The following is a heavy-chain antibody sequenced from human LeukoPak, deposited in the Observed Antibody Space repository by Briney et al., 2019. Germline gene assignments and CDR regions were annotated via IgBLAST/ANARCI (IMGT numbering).Heavy chain of an antibody. J-gene: IGHJ4*02. D-gene: IGHD3-16*01. Sequence: PSETRSLTCTVSGYSIRSGYYWAWIRQPPGKGLEWIGSTYHSGGTDYNPSLKSRVSISVDTTKNQFSLQLNSLTAADTAVYYCARDLRMGGPWRQFDYWGQGTLVTVSS. V-gene: IGHV4-38-2*02. CDR2: TYHSGGT. CDR3: ARDLRMGGPWRQFDY. CDR1: GYSIRSGYY.